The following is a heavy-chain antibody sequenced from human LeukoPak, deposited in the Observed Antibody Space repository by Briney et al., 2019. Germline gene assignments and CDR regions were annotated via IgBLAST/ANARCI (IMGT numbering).Heavy chain of an antibody. CDR3: ARDRLAAAGRSFDY. V-gene: IGHV1-69*06. CDR1: GCTFTSYA. D-gene: IGHD6-13*01. Sequence: GASVTVSFTASGCTFTSYAISWVRQAPGQGLEWMGRIIPIFGTANYAQKFQGRVTITADKSTSTAYMELSSLRSEDTAVYYCARDRLAAAGRSFDYWVQGTLVTVSS. CDR2: IIPIFGTA. J-gene: IGHJ4*02.